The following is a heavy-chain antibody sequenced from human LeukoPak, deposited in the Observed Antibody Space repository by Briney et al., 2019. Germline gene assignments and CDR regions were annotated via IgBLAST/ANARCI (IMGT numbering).Heavy chain of an antibody. CDR1: GYTFTSYD. CDR3: ARDETQAWIYYDSSSY. CDR2: MNPNSGNT. V-gene: IGHV1-8*03. Sequence: ASVKVSCKASGYTFTSYDINWVRQATGQGLEWMGWMNPNSGNTGYAQKFQGRVTITRNTSISTAYMELSSLRAEDTAVYYRARDETQAWIYYDSSSYWGQGTLVTVSS. J-gene: IGHJ4*02. D-gene: IGHD3-22*01.